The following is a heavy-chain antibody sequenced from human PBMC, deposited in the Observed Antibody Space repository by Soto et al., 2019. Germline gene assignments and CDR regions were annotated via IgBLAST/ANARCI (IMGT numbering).Heavy chain of an antibody. CDR2: IYPGDSDT. CDR1: GYSFTSYW. Sequence: PGESLKISCKGSGYSFTSYWIGWVRQMPGKGLEWMGIIYPGDSDTRYSPSFQGQVTISADKSISTAYLQWSSLKASDSAMYYCARRGAYYYILTGRYYYGMDVWGQGTTVTVSS. J-gene: IGHJ6*02. D-gene: IGHD3-9*01. V-gene: IGHV5-51*01. CDR3: ARRGAYYYILTGRYYYGMDV.